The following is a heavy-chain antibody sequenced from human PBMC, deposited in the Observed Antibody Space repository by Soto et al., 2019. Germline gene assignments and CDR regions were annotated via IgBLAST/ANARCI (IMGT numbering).Heavy chain of an antibody. D-gene: IGHD5-12*01. V-gene: IGHV1-69*13. Sequence: GASVKVSCKASGGTFSSYAISWVRQAPGQGLEWMGGIIPIFGTANYAQKFQGRVTITADESTSTAYMELSSLRSEDTAVYYCARVSDRHWLDTIYYYGMDVWGQGTTVTVSS. CDR1: GGTFSSYA. CDR2: IIPIFGTA. CDR3: ARVSDRHWLDTIYYYGMDV. J-gene: IGHJ6*02.